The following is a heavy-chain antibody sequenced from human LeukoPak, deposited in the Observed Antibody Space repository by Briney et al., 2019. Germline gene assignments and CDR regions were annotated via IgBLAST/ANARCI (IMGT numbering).Heavy chain of an antibody. CDR1: GVTFSNYE. J-gene: IGHJ3*02. V-gene: IGHV3-48*03. D-gene: IGHD2-2*01. CDR3: ARDIKGQYQDAFDI. Sequence: SGGSLRLSCAASGVTFSNYEMNWVRQVPGKGLEWLSYISSSGSTIYYADSVKGRFTISRGNAKNSVYLQMNSLRAEDTAVYYCARDIKGQYQDAFDIWGQGTMVTVSS. CDR2: ISSSGSTI.